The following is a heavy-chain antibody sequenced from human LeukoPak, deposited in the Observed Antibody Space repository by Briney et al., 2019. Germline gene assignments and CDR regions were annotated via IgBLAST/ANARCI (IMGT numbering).Heavy chain of an antibody. D-gene: IGHD3-16*01. CDR1: DVSIIWYY. CDR2: IYYSGTT. CDR3: GSGGHGGYPYDY. J-gene: IGHJ4*02. Sequence: SHTPPLTSICTDVSIIWYYWSWIRHPPGKGLDRIGYIYYSGTTNDNPSLTSDDTISVDTSKNQFPLKLSSVIAADTAVYYCGSGGHGGYPYDYWGQGTLVTVSS. V-gene: IGHV4-59*08.